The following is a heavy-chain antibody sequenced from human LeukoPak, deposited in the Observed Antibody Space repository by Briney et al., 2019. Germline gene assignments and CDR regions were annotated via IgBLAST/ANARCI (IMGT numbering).Heavy chain of an antibody. D-gene: IGHD6-6*01. Sequence: SVKVSCKASGGTFSSYAISWVRQAPGQGLEWMGRIIPILGIANYAQKFQGRVTITADKSTSTAYMELSSLRSEDTAVYYCARARGTRPGNWLDPWGQGTLVTVSS. V-gene: IGHV1-69*04. CDR2: IIPILGIA. J-gene: IGHJ5*02. CDR1: GGTFSSYA. CDR3: ARARGTRPGNWLDP.